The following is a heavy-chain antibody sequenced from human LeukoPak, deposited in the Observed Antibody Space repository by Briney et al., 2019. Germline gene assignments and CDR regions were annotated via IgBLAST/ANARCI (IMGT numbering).Heavy chain of an antibody. D-gene: IGHD3-10*01. Sequence: GGSLRLSCAASGFDFSGFAMSWVRQAPGKGLEWVSAISGSGGSTYYADSVKGRLTISRDNSKNTLYLQMNSLRAEDTAVYYCAKDDGSGIYRINYGLDVWGQGTTVTVSS. CDR1: GFDFSGFA. CDR3: AKDDGSGIYRINYGLDV. J-gene: IGHJ6*02. CDR2: ISGSGGST. V-gene: IGHV3-23*01.